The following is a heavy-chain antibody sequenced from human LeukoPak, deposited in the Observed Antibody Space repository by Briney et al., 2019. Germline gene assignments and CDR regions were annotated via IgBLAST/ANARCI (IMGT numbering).Heavy chain of an antibody. CDR3: VYCSGGSSSYGMDV. D-gene: IGHD2-15*01. J-gene: IGHJ6*02. V-gene: IGHV5-51*01. CDR1: GYSFTSSW. CDR2: IYLGDSDT. Sequence: GESLKISCKGAGYSFTSSWIAWVRQMPGKGLEWMGIIYLGDSDTRYSPPFQGQVTISADKSISTAYLQWSSLKASDTALYFCVYCSGGSSSYGMDVWGQGTTVTVSS.